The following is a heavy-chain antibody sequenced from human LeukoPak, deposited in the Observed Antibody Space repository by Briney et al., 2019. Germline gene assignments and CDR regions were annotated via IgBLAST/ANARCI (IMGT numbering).Heavy chain of an antibody. CDR2: INTEWWPT. J-gene: IGHJ4*02. V-gene: IGHV3-74*01. D-gene: IGHD3-9*01. CDR3: ARVNYDILTGYYNPFYFDY. CDR1: GFTLSRYW. Sequence: GGSLSLSLASSGFTLSRYWIHWVRQAPAKGRVCVSRINTEWWPTSYADSVSGRFTISRDNAKNTLYLQMNSLRAEDTAVYYCARVNYDILTGYYNPFYFDYWGQGTLVTVSS.